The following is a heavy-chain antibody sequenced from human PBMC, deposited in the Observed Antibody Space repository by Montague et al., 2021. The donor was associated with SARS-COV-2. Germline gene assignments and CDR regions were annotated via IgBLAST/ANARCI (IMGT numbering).Heavy chain of an antibody. CDR3: AKGGERTTMIVVVITLADFDY. D-gene: IGHD3-22*01. V-gene: IGHV3-23*01. Sequence: SLRLSCAASGFTFSSYAMSWVRQAPGKGLEWVPGISDSGGSTYYADSVKGRFTISRDNSKNTLYLQMNSLRAEDTAVYYCAKGGERTTMIVVVITLADFDYWGQGTLVTVSS. CDR2: ISDSGGST. CDR1: GFTFSSYA. J-gene: IGHJ4*02.